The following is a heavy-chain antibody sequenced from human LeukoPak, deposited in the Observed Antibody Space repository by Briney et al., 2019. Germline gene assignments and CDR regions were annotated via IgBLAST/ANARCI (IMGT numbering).Heavy chain of an antibody. CDR1: GYTFTSYD. CDR2: MNPNSVNT. CDR3: ARRPVASDAFDI. V-gene: IGHV1-8*01. J-gene: IGHJ3*02. Sequence: ASVKVSCKASGYTFTSYDINWVRQATGPGLEWMGWMNPNSVNTGYAQKFQGRVTMTRNTSISTAYMELSSLRSEDTAVYYCARRPVASDAFDIWGQGTMVTVSS.